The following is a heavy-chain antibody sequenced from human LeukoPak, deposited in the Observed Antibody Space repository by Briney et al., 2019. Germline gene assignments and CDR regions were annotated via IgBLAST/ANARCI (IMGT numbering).Heavy chain of an antibody. CDR1: GGSFSGYY. CDR2: INHSGST. J-gene: IGHJ4*02. Sequence: SETLSLTCAVYGGSFSGYYWSWIRQPPGKGLEWIGEINHSGSTNYNPSLKSRVTISVDTSKNQFSLKLSSVTAADTAVYYCARGRRGPIWYGSGSYLGKRYYFDYWGQGTLVTVSS. D-gene: IGHD3-10*01. V-gene: IGHV4-34*01. CDR3: ARGRRGPIWYGSGSYLGKRYYFDY.